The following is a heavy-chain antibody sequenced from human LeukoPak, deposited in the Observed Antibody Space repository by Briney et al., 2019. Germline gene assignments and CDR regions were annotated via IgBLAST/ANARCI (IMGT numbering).Heavy chain of an antibody. V-gene: IGHV3-23*01. D-gene: IGHD3-3*01. CDR1: GFKFSDVA. CDR3: RAQRSGYPPLDH. CDR2: MTGSGTRT. Sequence: GGSLRLSCAASGFKFSDVAMSWGRQGSGKGLEFVSIMTGSGTRTYYRDSVKGRFTISRDDSKITVYLHMNSLTDGASAVYYCRAQRSGYPPLDHWGQGTHVTVSS. J-gene: IGHJ4*02.